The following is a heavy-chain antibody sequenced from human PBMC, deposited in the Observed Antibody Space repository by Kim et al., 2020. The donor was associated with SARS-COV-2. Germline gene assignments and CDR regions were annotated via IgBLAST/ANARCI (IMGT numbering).Heavy chain of an antibody. CDR3: LKGGWGWIWDY. CDR1: GFSFTGHA. CDR2: NEGDDGAT. V-gene: IGHV3-23*01. J-gene: IGHJ4*02. Sequence: GGSLRLSCTTSGFSFTGHAMSWVRQAPGKGLEWVSINEGDDGATYYVDSVKGRFSISRDDAKNTLYLQMSALRADDTAAYYCLKGGWGWIWDYWGQGTLVTVSS. D-gene: IGHD2-21*01.